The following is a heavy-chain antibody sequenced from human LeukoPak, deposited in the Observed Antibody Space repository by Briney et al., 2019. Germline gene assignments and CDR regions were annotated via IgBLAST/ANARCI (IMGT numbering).Heavy chain of an antibody. V-gene: IGHV3-64*01. J-gene: IGHJ4*02. D-gene: IGHD1-14*01. CDR3: AREEPAGSTDY. Sequence: GGSLRLSCAATGFVFNSYSMHWVRQAPGKGLEFVSAIRNDGGRTYYANSVRGRFTISRDNSKNTLYLQMDSLTAEDTAFYYCAREEPAGSTDYWGQGTLLTVSS. CDR1: GFVFNSYS. CDR2: IRNDGGRT.